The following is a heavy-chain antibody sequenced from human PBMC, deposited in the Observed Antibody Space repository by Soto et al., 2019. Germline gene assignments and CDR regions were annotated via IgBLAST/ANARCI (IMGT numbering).Heavy chain of an antibody. V-gene: IGHV4-39*01. CDR3: VRHQGPVWFGDSGPDH. Sequence: QLQLHQSGPRLVKPSETLSLTCPVSGFSISSRSHYWGWIRQSPGRGLEWIGSIYYSGSTYYNPSHQSRIPISGDTPRTQLSLRLISVTAADPAVYYCVRHQGPVWFGDSGPDHWGPGTLVTVSS. D-gene: IGHD3-10*01. CDR1: GFSISSRSHY. J-gene: IGHJ4*02. CDR2: IYYSGST.